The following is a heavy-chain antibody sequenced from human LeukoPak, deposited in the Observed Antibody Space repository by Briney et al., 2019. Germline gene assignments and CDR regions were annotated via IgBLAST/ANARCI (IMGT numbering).Heavy chain of an antibody. J-gene: IGHJ4*02. Sequence: GGSLRLSCAGSGFTFSHFWMSWVRQAPGKGLEWVAYIKKTGIETYYLDSVKGRFAITRDNNRNSLFLQMYSLRAEDTAVYFCARENGYCSGSDCYSYFDSWGQGTLVTVSS. CDR1: GFTFSHFW. CDR3: ARENGYCSGSDCYSYFDS. V-gene: IGHV3-7*01. D-gene: IGHD2-15*01. CDR2: IKKTGIET.